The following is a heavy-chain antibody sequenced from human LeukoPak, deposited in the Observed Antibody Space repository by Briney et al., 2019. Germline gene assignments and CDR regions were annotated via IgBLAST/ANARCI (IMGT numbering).Heavy chain of an antibody. J-gene: IGHJ4*02. CDR1: GYTFTSYY. D-gene: IGHD7-27*01. Sequence: GASVKVSCKASGYTFTSYYMHWVRQAPGQGLEWMGIINPSGGSTSSAQKFQGRVTMTRDTSISTAYMELSRLRSDGTAVYYCARTWAPTYFDYWGQGTLVTVSS. V-gene: IGHV1-46*01. CDR3: ARTWAPTYFDY. CDR2: INPSGGST.